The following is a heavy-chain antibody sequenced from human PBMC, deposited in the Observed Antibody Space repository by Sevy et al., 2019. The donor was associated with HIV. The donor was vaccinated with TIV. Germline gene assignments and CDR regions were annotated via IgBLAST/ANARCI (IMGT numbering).Heavy chain of an antibody. Sequence: ASVKVSCKTSGFIFTSCVVQWVRQVRGHRLEWMGWIVVGSGVTDYAQRFQGRVSLSGDKSTNTVYMELSSLGPDDTAIYFCAAEDTTTFGGPLRVFNFWGQGSAVTVSS. CDR2: IVVGSGVT. CDR3: AAEDTTTFGGPLRVFNF. CDR1: GFIFTSCV. D-gene: IGHD3-16*01. J-gene: IGHJ4*01. V-gene: IGHV1-58*01.